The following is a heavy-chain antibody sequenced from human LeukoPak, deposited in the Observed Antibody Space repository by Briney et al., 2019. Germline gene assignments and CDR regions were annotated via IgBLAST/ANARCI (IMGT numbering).Heavy chain of an antibody. Sequence: ASVKVSCKASGYTFTGYYMHWVRQAPRQGLEWMGWINPNSGGTNYAQKFQGRVTMTRDTSISTAYMELSRLRSDDTAVYYCARGADHVYYYYGMDVWGQGTTVTVSS. V-gene: IGHV1-2*02. J-gene: IGHJ6*02. CDR3: ARGADHVYYYYGMDV. CDR2: INPNSGGT. CDR1: GYTFTGYY.